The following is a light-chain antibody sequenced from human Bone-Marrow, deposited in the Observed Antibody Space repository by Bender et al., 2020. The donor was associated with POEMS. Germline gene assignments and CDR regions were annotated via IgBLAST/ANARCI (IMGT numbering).Light chain of an antibody. CDR1: KLGNQY. CDR3: QVWESSSDHPMVV. J-gene: IGLJ2*01. Sequence: SYELTQPPSVSVSPGQTASITCSGDKLGNQYACWYQQKPGQSPVLVIYQDNKRPSGIPERFSGSNSGNTATLTISRVEAGDEADYYCQVWESSSDHPMVVFGGGTKLTVL. CDR2: QDN. V-gene: IGLV3-1*01.